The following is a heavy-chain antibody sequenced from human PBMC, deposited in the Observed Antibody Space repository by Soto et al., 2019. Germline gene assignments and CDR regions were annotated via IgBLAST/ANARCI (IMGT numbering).Heavy chain of an antibody. J-gene: IGHJ6*03. CDR2: IKSDGITT. CDR3: ARGARYAFYLDV. V-gene: IGHV3-74*01. D-gene: IGHD5-12*01. Sequence: EVQLVESGGGLVQPGGSLRLSCAASGFTFSSYWLHWVRQAPGKGLMWVSRIKSDGITTNYADSVKGRFTISRDNARNTVYLQMNSLRGDDTAVYFCARGARYAFYLDVWGKGTTVTGSS. CDR1: GFTFSSYW.